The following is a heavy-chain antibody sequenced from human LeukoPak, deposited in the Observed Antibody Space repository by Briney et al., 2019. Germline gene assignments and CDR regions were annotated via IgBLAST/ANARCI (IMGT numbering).Heavy chain of an antibody. J-gene: IGHJ4*02. CDR1: GYTFTSYG. Sequence: ASVKVSCKASGYTFTSYGIYWVRQAPGQGLEWMGWISGYNGNTMYAQKVQGRVTMTTDTSTSTAYMELRSLRSDDTAVYYCARGTKGSSSQTRYYFDYWGQGTLVTVSS. CDR3: ARGTKGSSSQTRYYFDY. V-gene: IGHV1-18*04. CDR2: ISGYNGNT. D-gene: IGHD6-6*01.